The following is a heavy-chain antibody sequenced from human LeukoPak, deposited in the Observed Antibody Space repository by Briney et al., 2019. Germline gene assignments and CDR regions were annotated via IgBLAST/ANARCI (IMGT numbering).Heavy chain of an antibody. J-gene: IGHJ3*02. CDR3: ARVGFHRVAFDI. Sequence: PSETLSLTCTVSGGSISSGDYYWSWIRQPPGKGLEWIGYIYHSGSTYYNPSLKSRVTISVDRSKNQFSLKLSSVTAADTAVYYCARVGFHRVAFDIWGQGTVVTVSS. D-gene: IGHD2-15*01. CDR1: GGSISSGDYY. V-gene: IGHV4-30-2*01. CDR2: IYHSGST.